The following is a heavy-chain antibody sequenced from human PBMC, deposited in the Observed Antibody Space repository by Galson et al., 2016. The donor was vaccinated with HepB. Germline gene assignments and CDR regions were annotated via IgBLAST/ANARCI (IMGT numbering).Heavy chain of an antibody. CDR3: AKRYCSGGSCYHVDH. V-gene: IGHV3-49*03. Sequence: SLRLSCAASGFTFGDYAMSWFRQVPGKGLEWVGLVRSKTYGGTMEYAASVRGRFTISRDDSKSIAYLQMNSLRAEDTAVYYCAKRYCSGGSCYHVDHWGQGTLVTVAS. CDR1: GFTFGDYA. D-gene: IGHD2-15*01. CDR2: VRSKTYGGTM. J-gene: IGHJ5*02.